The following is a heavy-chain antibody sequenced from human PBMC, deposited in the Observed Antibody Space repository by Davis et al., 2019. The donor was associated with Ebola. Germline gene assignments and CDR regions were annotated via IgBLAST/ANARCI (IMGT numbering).Heavy chain of an antibody. CDR1: GYTFTGYY. D-gene: IGHD4-17*01. Sequence: AASVKVSCKASGYTFTGYYMHWVRQAPGQGLEWMGWINPNSGGTNYAQKFQGWVTMTRDTSISTAYMELSRLRSEDTAVYYCARGGTTVTTLLGYWGQGTLVTVSS. CDR3: ARGGTTVTTLLGY. CDR2: INPNSGGT. V-gene: IGHV1-2*04. J-gene: IGHJ4*02.